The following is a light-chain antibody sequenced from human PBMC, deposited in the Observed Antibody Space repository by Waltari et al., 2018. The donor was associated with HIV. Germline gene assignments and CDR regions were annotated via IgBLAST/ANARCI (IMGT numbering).Light chain of an antibody. J-gene: IGLJ2*01. CDR3: LAWDSSTVI. CDR2: DAT. CDR1: KLGNRY. V-gene: IGLV3-1*01. Sequence: SYELTQPPSVSVSPGQTATITCSGYKLGNRYVCWYEQKPGQSPLLVIYDATKRPSGIPWRFSGSNSVNTATLTISGTQAVDEADYYCLAWDSSTVIFGGGTRLTVL.